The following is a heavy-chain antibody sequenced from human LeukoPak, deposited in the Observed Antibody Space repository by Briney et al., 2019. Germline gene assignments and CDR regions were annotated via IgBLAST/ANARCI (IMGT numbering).Heavy chain of an antibody. V-gene: IGHV3-7*03. CDR2: IKQDGSKK. CDR3: ATPLDYYDSSGYHQGGD. J-gene: IGHJ4*02. Sequence: GGSLRLSCAASGFTFSSHWMTWVRQAPGKGLEWVANIKQDGSKKNNVDSVKGRFTISRDNAKNSLYLQMNSLRAEDTAVYYCATPLDYYDSSGYHQGGDWGQGTPVTVSS. CDR1: GFTFSSHW. D-gene: IGHD3-22*01.